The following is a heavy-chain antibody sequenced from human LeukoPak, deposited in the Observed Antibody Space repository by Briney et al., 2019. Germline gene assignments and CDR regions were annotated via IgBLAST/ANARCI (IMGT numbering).Heavy chain of an antibody. CDR2: IYYSGST. CDR3: ARGEYSRDWFDP. V-gene: IGHV4-39*01. D-gene: IGHD6-6*01. J-gene: IGHJ5*02. CDR1: GGSISSSSSY. Sequence: SETLSLTCTVSGGSISSSSSYWAWIRQPPGKGLEWIGNIYYSGSTFYNPSLKSRVSTSVDKSKNQFSLKLSSVTAADTAVYYCARGEYSRDWFDPWGQGTLVTVSS.